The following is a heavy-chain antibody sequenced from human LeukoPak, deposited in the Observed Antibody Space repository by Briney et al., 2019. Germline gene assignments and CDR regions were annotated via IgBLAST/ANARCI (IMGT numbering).Heavy chain of an antibody. V-gene: IGHV4-38-2*02. CDR2: IYHSGST. CDR1: GYSISSGSC. J-gene: IGHJ4*02. D-gene: IGHD2-8*02. CDR3: ARMVLGGVDY. Sequence: SETLSLTCTVSGYSISSGSCWGWIRQPPGEGLDWIGSIYHSGSTFYNPSLKSRVTISVDTSKNQFSLKLSSVTAADSALYYCARMVLGGVDYWGQGTLVTVSS.